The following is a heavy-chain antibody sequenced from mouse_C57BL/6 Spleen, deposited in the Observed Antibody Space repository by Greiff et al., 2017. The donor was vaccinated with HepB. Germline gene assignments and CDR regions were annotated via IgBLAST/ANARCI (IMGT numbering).Heavy chain of an antibody. CDR2: ISSGGSYT. V-gene: IGHV5-6*01. Sequence: EVKLVESGGDLVKPGGSLKLSCAASGFTFSSYGMSWVRQTPDKRLEWVATISSGGSYTYYPDSVKGRFTISRDNAKNTRYLQMSSLKSEDTAMYYCARHRGDGYFYFDYWGQGTTLTVSS. J-gene: IGHJ2*01. CDR3: ARHRGDGYFYFDY. CDR1: GFTFSSYG. D-gene: IGHD2-3*01.